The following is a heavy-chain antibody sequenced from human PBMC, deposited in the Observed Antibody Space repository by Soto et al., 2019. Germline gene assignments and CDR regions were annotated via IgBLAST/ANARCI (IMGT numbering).Heavy chain of an antibody. CDR3: ARDTSPRYCSGGSCYSAVLNY. D-gene: IGHD2-15*01. V-gene: IGHV3-30-3*01. CDR2: ISYDGSNK. CDR1: GFTFSSYA. Sequence: HPGGSLRLSCAASGFTFSSYAMHWVRQAPGKGLEWVAVISYDGSNKYYADSVKGRFTISRDNSKNTLYLQMNSLRAEDTAVYYCARDTSPRYCSGGSCYSAVLNYWGQGTLVTVSS. J-gene: IGHJ4*02.